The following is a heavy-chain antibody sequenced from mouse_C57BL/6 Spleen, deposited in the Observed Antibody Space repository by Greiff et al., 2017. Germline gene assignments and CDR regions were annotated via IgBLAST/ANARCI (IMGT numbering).Heavy chain of an antibody. CDR1: GYTFTSYW. Sequence: VQLQQPGAELVMPGASVKLSCKASGYTFTSYWMHWVKQRPGQGLEWIGEIDPSDSYTNYNQKFKGKSTLTVDKSSSTAYMRLSSLTSEDSAVYYCARRENYYSSSYWYFDVWGTGTTVTVSS. V-gene: IGHV1-69*01. J-gene: IGHJ1*03. CDR3: ARRENYYSSSYWYFDV. D-gene: IGHD1-1*01. CDR2: IDPSDSYT.